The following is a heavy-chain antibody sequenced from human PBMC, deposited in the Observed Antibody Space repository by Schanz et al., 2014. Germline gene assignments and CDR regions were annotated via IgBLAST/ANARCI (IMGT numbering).Heavy chain of an antibody. CDR2: INSVGSNT. CDR3: ARKMKLGVYGGKGHDSLDI. V-gene: IGHV3-74*01. J-gene: IGHJ3*02. Sequence: EVQLVQSGGGLVQPGGSLRLSCAASGFTFSSHWMHWVRQDPGKGLVWVARINSVGSNTDYADSVTGRFTISRDNAKNTLYLQMNTLRAEDTAVYYCARKMKLGVYGGKGHDSLDIWDQ. CDR1: GFTFSSHW. D-gene: IGHD4-17*01.